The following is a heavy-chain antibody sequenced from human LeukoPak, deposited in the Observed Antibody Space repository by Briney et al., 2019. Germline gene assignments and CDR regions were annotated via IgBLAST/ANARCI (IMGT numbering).Heavy chain of an antibody. J-gene: IGHJ5*02. D-gene: IGHD3-3*01. V-gene: IGHV4-59*08. CDR2: IYYSGST. Sequence: SETLSLTCTVSGGSISSYYWSWIRQPPGKGLEWIGYIYYSGSTNYNPSLKSRVTISVDTSKNQFSLKLSSVTAADTAVYYCARAVRFLEWTKRHNWFDPWGQGTLVTVSS. CDR1: GGSISSYY. CDR3: ARAVRFLEWTKRHNWFDP.